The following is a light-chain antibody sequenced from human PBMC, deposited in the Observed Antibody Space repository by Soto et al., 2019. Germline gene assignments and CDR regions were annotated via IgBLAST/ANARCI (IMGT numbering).Light chain of an antibody. CDR3: CSYAGSYTYV. CDR2: DVS. V-gene: IGLV2-11*01. Sequence: QSVLTQPASVSDSPGQSITISCTGTSSDVGSYNLVSWYQQHPGKAPKLMIYDVSKRPSGVPDRFSGSKSGNTASLTISGLQAEDEADYYCCSYAGSYTYVFGTGTKVTVL. CDR1: SSDVGSYNL. J-gene: IGLJ1*01.